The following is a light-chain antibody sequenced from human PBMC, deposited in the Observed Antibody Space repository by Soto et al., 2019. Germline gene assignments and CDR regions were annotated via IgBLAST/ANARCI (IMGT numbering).Light chain of an antibody. CDR3: QHSYSSPPEYT. CDR1: QSIITY. V-gene: IGKV1-39*01. Sequence: DIQMTQSPSSLSASIGDRVTITCRASQSIITYLNWYQQQSGNAPKLLIHGASNLESGVPSRFSGSGSGTDFTLTISGLQPEDFAIYYCQHSYSSPPEYTFGQGTKLEIK. CDR2: GAS. J-gene: IGKJ2*01.